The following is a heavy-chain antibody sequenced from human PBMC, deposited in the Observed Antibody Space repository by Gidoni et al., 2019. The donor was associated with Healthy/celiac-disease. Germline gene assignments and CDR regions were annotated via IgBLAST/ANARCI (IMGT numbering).Heavy chain of an antibody. D-gene: IGHD3-22*01. Sequence: QLQLQESGPGLVKPSETLSLTGTVSGGSISSSSYYWGWIRQPPGKGLEWIGSIYYSGSTYYNPSLKSRVTISVDTSKNQFSLKLSSVTAADTAVYYCARRPSSGYYYFDYWGQGTLVTVSS. CDR3: ARRPSSGYYYFDY. J-gene: IGHJ4*02. CDR1: GGSISSSSYY. V-gene: IGHV4-39*01. CDR2: IYYSGST.